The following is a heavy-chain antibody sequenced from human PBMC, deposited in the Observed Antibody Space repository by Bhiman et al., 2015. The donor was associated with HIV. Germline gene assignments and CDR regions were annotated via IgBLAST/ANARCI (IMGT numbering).Heavy chain of an antibody. V-gene: IGHV3-30-3*01. D-gene: IGHD6-19*01. Sequence: QVQLVESGGGVVQPGRSLRLSCAASGFTFSSYAMHWVRQAPGKGLEWVAVISYDGSNKYYADSVKGRFTISRDNSKNTLYLQMNSLRAEDTAVYYCASIEWLAYFDYWGQGTLVTVSS. CDR1: GFTFSSYA. CDR3: ASIEWLAYFDY. CDR2: ISYDGSNK. J-gene: IGHJ4*02.